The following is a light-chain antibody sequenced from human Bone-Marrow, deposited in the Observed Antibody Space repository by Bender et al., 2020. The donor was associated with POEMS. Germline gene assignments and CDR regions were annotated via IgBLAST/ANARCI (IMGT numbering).Light chain of an antibody. CDR2: DDS. V-gene: IGLV3-21*02. CDR3: CSNAGSNSYV. Sequence: SYVLTQPPSVSVAPGQTARITCGGNNIGSKSVHWYQQKPGQAPVLVVYDDSDRPSGIPERFSGSKSGNTASLTISGLQAEDEADYYCCSNAGSNSYVFGTGTKVTVL. CDR1: NIGSKS. J-gene: IGLJ1*01.